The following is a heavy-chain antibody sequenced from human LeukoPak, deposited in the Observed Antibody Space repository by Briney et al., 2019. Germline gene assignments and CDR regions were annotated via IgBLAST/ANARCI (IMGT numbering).Heavy chain of an antibody. V-gene: IGHV4-34*01. CDR2: INHSGTS. J-gene: IGHJ4*02. D-gene: IGHD3-22*01. Sequence: SETLSLTCAVYGGSFSDYYWSWVRQSPGKGLEWIGEINHSGTSNYNPSLKSRLTISVDTPKNQFSLSLSSLTAADTAVYYCASNGPLRSDTSRYYFDSWGREPWSPSP. CDR3: ASNGPLRSDTSRYYFDS. CDR1: GGSFSDYY.